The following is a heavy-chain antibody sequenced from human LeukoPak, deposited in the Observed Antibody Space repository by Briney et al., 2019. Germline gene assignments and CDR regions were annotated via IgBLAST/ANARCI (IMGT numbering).Heavy chain of an antibody. V-gene: IGHV3-23*01. J-gene: IGHJ4*02. D-gene: IGHD3-22*01. CDR1: GITLSNYG. Sequence: GGSLRLSCAVSGITLSNYGMSWLRQAPGKGLEWVAGISGSGGSTNYADSVKGRFTISRDNPKNTLYLQMNSLRPEDTAVYFCAKRGVVIRVILVGFHKEAYYFDSWGQGALVTASS. CDR3: AKRGVVIRVILVGFHKEAYYFDS. CDR2: ISGSGGST.